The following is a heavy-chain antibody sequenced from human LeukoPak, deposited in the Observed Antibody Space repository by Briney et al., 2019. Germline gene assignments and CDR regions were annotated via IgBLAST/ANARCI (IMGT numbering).Heavy chain of an antibody. V-gene: IGHV3-48*01. CDR1: GFTFSSYG. Sequence: GGSLRLSCVVSGFTFSSYGMNWVRQAPGKGLEWVSYINRGSSTIYYADSVKGRFTISRDNAKNSLYLQMNSLRAEDTAVYYCARDLGYYGSGKQNYWGQGTLVTVSS. J-gene: IGHJ4*02. CDR3: ARDLGYYGSGKQNY. CDR2: INRGSSTI. D-gene: IGHD3-10*01.